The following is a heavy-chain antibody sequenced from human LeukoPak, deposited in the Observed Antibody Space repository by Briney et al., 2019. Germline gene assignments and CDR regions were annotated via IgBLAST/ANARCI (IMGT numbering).Heavy chain of an antibody. CDR2: INSDGSST. CDR3: AMIAVAGPFDH. J-gene: IGHJ4*02. V-gene: IGHV3-74*01. CDR1: GFTFSNYW. Sequence: PGGSLRLSCGASGFTFSNYWIHWVRQAPGKGLVWVSRINSDGSSTNYADSVKGRFTISRDNVKNTLYLEMNSLRADDTAVYYCAMIAVAGPFDHWGQGTLVTVSS. D-gene: IGHD6-19*01.